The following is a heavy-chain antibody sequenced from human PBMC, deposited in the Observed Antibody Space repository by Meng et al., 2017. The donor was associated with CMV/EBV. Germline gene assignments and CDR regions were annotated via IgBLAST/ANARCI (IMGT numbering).Heavy chain of an antibody. J-gene: IGHJ4*02. Sequence: SETLSLTCTVSGGSISSSSYYWGWIRQPPGKGLEWIGSIYYSGSTYYNPSLKSRVTISVDTSKNQFSLKLSSVTAADTAMYYCARDTIVVVPAASGGFDYWGQGTLVTVSS. CDR3: ARDTIVVVPAASGGFDY. D-gene: IGHD2-2*01. CDR1: GGSISSSSYY. CDR2: IYYSGST. V-gene: IGHV4-39*07.